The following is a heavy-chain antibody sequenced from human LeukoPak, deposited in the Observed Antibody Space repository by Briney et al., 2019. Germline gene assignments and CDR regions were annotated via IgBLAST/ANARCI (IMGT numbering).Heavy chain of an antibody. CDR1: GFTFSSYS. J-gene: IGHJ6*02. D-gene: IGHD2-8*01. V-gene: IGHV3-21*01. CDR2: ISSSSSYI. CDR3: AWSPVDYYGMDV. Sequence: GGSLRLSCAAPGFTFSSYSMNWVRQAPGKGLEWVSSISSSSSYIYYADSVKGRFTISRDNAKNSLYLQMNSLRAEDTAVYYCAWSPVDYYGMDVWGQGTTVTVSS.